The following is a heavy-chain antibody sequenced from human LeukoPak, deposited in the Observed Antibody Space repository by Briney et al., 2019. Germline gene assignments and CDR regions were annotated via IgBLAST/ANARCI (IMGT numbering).Heavy chain of an antibody. V-gene: IGHV4-39*07. CDR1: GDSIRSSSHY. CDR2: IFYTGST. D-gene: IGHD1-26*01. CDR3: ARELSGSSTWD. J-gene: IGHJ4*02. Sequence: PSETLSLTCTVSGDSIRSSSHYWGWIRQPPGQGLVWIGSIFYTGSTYYKPSLKSRLTISIDTFKNQSSLKLNSVTAADTAVYFCARELSGSSTWDWGQGTLVTVSS.